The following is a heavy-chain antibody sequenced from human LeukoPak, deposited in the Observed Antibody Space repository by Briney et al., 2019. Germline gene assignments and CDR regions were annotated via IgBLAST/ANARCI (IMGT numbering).Heavy chain of an antibody. CDR3: ARGYSGSYYTYLFDY. CDR1: GFTFSSYA. Sequence: GRSLRLSCAASGFTFSSYAMHWVRQAPGKGLGWVAVISYDGSNKYYADSVKGRFTISRDNSKNTLYLQMNSLRAEDTAVYYCARGYSGSYYTYLFDYWGQGTLVTVSS. V-gene: IGHV3-30*01. D-gene: IGHD1-26*01. J-gene: IGHJ4*02. CDR2: ISYDGSNK.